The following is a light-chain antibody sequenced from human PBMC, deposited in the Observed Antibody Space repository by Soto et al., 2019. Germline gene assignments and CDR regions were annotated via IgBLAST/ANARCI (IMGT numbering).Light chain of an antibody. J-gene: IGKJ2*01. CDR2: KAS. Sequence: DIQMTQSPSPLSASVGDRLTITCRASQSISTWWAWYQQKPGKAPKLLIYKASSLKSGVPSRFSVSAPGTEFTLTIRSLQPDDFASYYCQQYNSYPYTFGQETNLEIK. CDR1: QSISTW. CDR3: QQYNSYPYT. V-gene: IGKV1-5*03.